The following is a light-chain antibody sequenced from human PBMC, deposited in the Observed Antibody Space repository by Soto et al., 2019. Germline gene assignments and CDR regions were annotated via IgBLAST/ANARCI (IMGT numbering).Light chain of an antibody. CDR1: SSDVCGYNY. J-gene: IGLJ1*01. CDR3: NSYTSKSTGV. CDR2: EVS. V-gene: IGLV2-14*01. Sequence: QSALTQPASVSGSPGQSITISCTGTSSDVCGYNYVSWYQQHPGKAPKLIIYEVSNRPSGVSNRFSGSKSGNTASLTISGLQAEDEADYYCNSYTSKSTGVFGNGTKLTVL.